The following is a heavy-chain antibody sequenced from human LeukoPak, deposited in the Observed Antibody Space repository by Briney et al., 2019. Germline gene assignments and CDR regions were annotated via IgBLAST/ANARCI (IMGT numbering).Heavy chain of an antibody. CDR3: ARVFHDSSGYYPYYFDY. V-gene: IGHV1-69*05. CDR2: IIPIFGTA. D-gene: IGHD3-22*01. CDR1: GGTFSSYA. J-gene: IGHJ4*02. Sequence: SVKVSCKASGGTFSSYAISWVRQAPGQGLEWMGGIIPIFGTANYAQKLQGRVTMTTDTSTSTAYMELRSLRSDDTAVYYCARVFHDSSGYYPYYFDYWGQGTLVTVSS.